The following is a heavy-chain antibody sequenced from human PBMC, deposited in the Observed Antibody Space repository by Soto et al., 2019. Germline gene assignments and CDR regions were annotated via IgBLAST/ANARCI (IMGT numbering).Heavy chain of an antibody. CDR3: ATNSFYSFGV. CDR2: IYHSGST. J-gene: IGHJ6*02. CDR1: SGSISSGHW. Sequence: QVQLQESGPGLVKPSGTLSLTCAVSSGSISSGHWWNWVRQPPGKGLECIGEIYHSGSTHYNPSLKSRVTMSVDKFMNQFSLKLTSVTAADPAVYYCATNSFYSFGVWGQGTTVTVSS. V-gene: IGHV4-4*02.